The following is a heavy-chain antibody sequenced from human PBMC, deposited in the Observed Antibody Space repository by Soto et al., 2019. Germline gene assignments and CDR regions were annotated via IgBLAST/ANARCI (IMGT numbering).Heavy chain of an antibody. Sequence: PGESLKISWKGSGYYFSNYWIGWVRQVPGKGLEWMGIIYPGDSETKYSPSFQGHVTISVDKSISTAYLQWSSLRASDSALYYCASLPPYNGYDDGDPFDYWGQRTLVTVSS. V-gene: IGHV5-51*01. CDR2: IYPGDSET. J-gene: IGHJ4*02. CDR1: GYYFSNYW. CDR3: ASLPPYNGYDDGDPFDY. D-gene: IGHD5-12*01.